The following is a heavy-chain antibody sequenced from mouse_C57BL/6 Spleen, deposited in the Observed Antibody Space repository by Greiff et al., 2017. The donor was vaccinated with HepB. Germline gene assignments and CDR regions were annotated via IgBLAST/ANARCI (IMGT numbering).Heavy chain of an antibody. J-gene: IGHJ4*01. CDR1: GYTFTDYY. Sequence: EVQLQQSGPELVKPGASVKISCKASGYTFTDYYMNWVKQSHGKSLEWIGDINPNNGGTSYNQKFKGKATLTVDKSSSTAYMELRSLTSEDSAVYYCARFTYYDYDEAYAMDYWGQGTSVTVSS. CDR3: ARFTYYDYDEAYAMDY. D-gene: IGHD2-4*01. V-gene: IGHV1-26*01. CDR2: INPNNGGT.